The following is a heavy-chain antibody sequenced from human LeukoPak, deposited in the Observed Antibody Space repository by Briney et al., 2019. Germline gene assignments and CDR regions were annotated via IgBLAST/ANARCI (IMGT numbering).Heavy chain of an antibody. CDR1: GYTFTSYD. CDR3: ARGRYYDFWSGWVKSYYYYYGMDV. Sequence: GASVKVSSKASGYTFTSYDINWVRQATGQGLEWMGWMNPNSGNTGYAQKFQGRVTMTRNTSISTAYMELSSLRSEDTAVYYCARGRYYDFWSGWVKSYYYYYGMDVWGQGTTVTVSS. CDR2: MNPNSGNT. J-gene: IGHJ6*02. D-gene: IGHD3-3*01. V-gene: IGHV1-8*01.